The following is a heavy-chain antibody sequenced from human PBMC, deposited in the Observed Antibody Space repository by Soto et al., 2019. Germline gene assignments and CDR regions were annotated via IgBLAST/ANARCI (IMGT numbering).Heavy chain of an antibody. J-gene: IGHJ3*01. Sequence: GGSLRLSCAASGFSFIGYNMNLFRHSPGKGLEWVSSISGDSNYIYYADSVQGRFTISRDNAKNSVYLQMNSLRAEDTAVYYCARVVYFDRSAYGLWGQGTMVTVSS. CDR1: GFSFIGYN. V-gene: IGHV3-21*04. CDR3: ARVVYFDRSAYGL. D-gene: IGHD3-22*01. CDR2: ISGDSNYI.